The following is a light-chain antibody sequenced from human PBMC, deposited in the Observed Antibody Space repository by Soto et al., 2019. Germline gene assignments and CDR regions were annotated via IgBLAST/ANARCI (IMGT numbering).Light chain of an antibody. CDR3: QQYYSTPYT. J-gene: IGKJ2*01. Sequence: DIVMTQSPDSLAVSLGERATINCKSSQSVLYSSNNKKYLAWYQQKPGQPPKLLIYWASTRESGVPDRFSDSGSGTEFTLTISSLQAEDVAVYYCQQYYSTPYTFGQGTKLEIK. CDR1: QSVLYSSNNKKY. CDR2: WAS. V-gene: IGKV4-1*01.